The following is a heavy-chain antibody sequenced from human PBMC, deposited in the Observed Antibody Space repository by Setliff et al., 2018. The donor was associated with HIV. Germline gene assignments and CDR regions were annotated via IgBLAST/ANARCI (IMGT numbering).Heavy chain of an antibody. Sequence: PSETLSLTCAVSGGSISNTNRWNWVRQPPGKGLEWIGEIYHSGSTNYNPSLKSRVTISVDKSKNQFSLKLSSVTAADTAVYYCATRGNDILTPHAFHIWGHGTRVTVSS. CDR2: IYHSGST. D-gene: IGHD3-9*01. V-gene: IGHV4-4*02. J-gene: IGHJ3*02. CDR3: ATRGNDILTPHAFHI. CDR1: GGSISNTNR.